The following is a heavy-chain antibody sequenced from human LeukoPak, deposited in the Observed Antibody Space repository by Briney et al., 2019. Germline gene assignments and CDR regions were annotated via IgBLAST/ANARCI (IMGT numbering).Heavy chain of an antibody. J-gene: IGHJ6*02. D-gene: IGHD3-3*01. V-gene: IGHV3-53*01. Sequence: GGSLRLSCAASGFTVSSNYMSWVRQAPGKGLEWVSVIYSGGSTYYADSVKGRFTISRDNAKNSLYLQMNSLRAEDTAVYYCARDYNYYDFWSGYYSGYYYGMDVWGQGTTVTVSS. CDR2: IYSGGST. CDR1: GFTVSSNY. CDR3: ARDYNYYDFWSGYYSGYYYGMDV.